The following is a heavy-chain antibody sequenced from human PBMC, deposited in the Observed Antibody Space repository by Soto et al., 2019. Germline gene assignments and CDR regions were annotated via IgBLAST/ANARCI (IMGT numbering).Heavy chain of an antibody. Sequence: QVQMVESGGGVVQPGRSLRLSCAASGFTSSSYAMHWVRQAPGKGLEWVAVISYDGSNKYYADSVKGRFTISSDNSNNTRYLQMNSLRAEDTAVYYCARDFDYWGQGTLVTVSS. CDR1: GFTSSSYA. CDR3: ARDFDY. CDR2: ISYDGSNK. J-gene: IGHJ4*02. V-gene: IGHV3-30-3*01.